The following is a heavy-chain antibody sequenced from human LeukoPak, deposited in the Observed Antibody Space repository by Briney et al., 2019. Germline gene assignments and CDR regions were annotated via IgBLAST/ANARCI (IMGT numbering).Heavy chain of an antibody. J-gene: IGHJ4*02. CDR3: ARGFYDAKVFDY. D-gene: IGHD3-3*01. CDR2: IYHSGST. CDR1: GGSISSYY. Sequence: PSETLSLACTVSGGSISSYYWSWIRQPPGKGLEWIGYIYHSGSTNYNPSLKSRVTISGDTSKNQFSLKVSSVTAADTAVYYCARGFYDAKVFDYWGQGILVTVSS. V-gene: IGHV4-59*01.